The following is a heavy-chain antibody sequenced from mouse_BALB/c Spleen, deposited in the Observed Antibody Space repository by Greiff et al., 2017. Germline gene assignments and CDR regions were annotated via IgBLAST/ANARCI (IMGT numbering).Heavy chain of an antibody. V-gene: IGHV1-4*01. J-gene: IGHJ4*01. CDR3: ARGDYRLAYAMDY. CDR2: INPSSGYT. D-gene: IGHD2-14*01. Sequence: VQLQQSGAELARPGASVKLSCKASGYTFTSYTMHWVKQRPGQGLEWIGYINPSSGYTNYNQKFKDKATLTADKSSSTAYMQLSSLTSEDSAVYYCARGDYRLAYAMDYWGQGTSVTVSS. CDR1: GYTFTSYT.